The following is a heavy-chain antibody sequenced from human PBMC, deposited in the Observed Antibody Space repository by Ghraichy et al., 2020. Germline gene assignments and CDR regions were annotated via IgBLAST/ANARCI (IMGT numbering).Heavy chain of an antibody. CDR1: GASVSSSNCW. J-gene: IGHJ4*02. V-gene: IGHV4-4*02. Sequence: GSLRLSCTVSGASVSSSNCWWSWVRQPPGKGLEWIGEVYDGGNNYNPSLRSRVTISKDMSRNQFSLKLSSVTAADTAVYYCARHPYDFDSWGQGNLVTVSS. CDR3: ARHPYDFDS. D-gene: IGHD2-21*01. CDR2: VYDGGN.